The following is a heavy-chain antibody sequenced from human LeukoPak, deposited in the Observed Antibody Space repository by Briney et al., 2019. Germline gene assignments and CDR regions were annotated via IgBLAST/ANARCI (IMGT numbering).Heavy chain of an antibody. Sequence: PSETLSLTCAVYGGSFSSYYWSWIRQPPGKGLEWIGEINHSGSTNYNPSLKSRVTISVDTSKNQFFLKLSSVTAADTAVYYCARGLVVVPAAIDYWGQGTLVTVSS. D-gene: IGHD2-2*01. CDR1: GGSFSSYY. V-gene: IGHV4-34*01. CDR3: ARGLVVVPAAIDY. CDR2: INHSGST. J-gene: IGHJ4*02.